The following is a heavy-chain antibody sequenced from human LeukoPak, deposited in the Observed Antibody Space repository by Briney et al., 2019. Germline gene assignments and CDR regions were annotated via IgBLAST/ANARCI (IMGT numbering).Heavy chain of an antibody. CDR2: IKADGSGT. CDR1: GFTIGPYA. J-gene: IGHJ6*02. D-gene: IGHD2/OR15-2a*01. V-gene: IGHV3-43*02. Sequence: GGALRLSCAASGFTIGPYAMYWVRQGPGRGLEWVSVIKADGSGTFYADSVRGRFTTSRDNSENSLYLQMNSLTSEDTALYYCATWAFYHNLDVWGQGTTVIVSS. CDR3: ATWAFYHNLDV.